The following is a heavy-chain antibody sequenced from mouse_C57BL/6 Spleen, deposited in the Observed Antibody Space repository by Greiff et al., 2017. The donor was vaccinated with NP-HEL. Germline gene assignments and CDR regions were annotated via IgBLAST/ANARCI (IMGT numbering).Heavy chain of an antibody. CDR1: GYAFSSYW. V-gene: IGHV1-80*01. Sequence: QVQLQQSGAELVKPGASVKISCKASGYAFSSYWMNWVKQRPGKGLEWIGQIYPGDGDTNYNGKFKGKATLTADKSSSTAYMQLSSLTSEDSAVYFCSYDGAYYYALGCWGQGASVTVS. D-gene: IGHD2-3*01. CDR3: SYDGAYYYALGC. CDR2: IYPGDGDT. J-gene: IGHJ4*01.